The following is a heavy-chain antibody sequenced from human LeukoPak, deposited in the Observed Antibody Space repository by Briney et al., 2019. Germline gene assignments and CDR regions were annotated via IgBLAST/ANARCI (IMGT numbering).Heavy chain of an antibody. CDR1: GYGFTTCW. CDR3: ARLRWAAGDGYYFDY. D-gene: IGHD6-13*01. Sequence: TAGESLKISCKGSGYGFTTCWIGWVRQMPGKGLEWMGVINPGNSDTRYSPPFQGQVTISADKSITTAYLQWSSLKASDTAMYYCARLRWAAGDGYYFDYWGQGTPVTVSS. J-gene: IGHJ4*02. V-gene: IGHV5-51*01. CDR2: INPGNSDT.